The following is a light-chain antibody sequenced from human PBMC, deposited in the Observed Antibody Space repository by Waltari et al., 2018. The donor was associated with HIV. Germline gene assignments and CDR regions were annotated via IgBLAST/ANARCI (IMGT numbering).Light chain of an antibody. CDR3: QKYNRAPLT. Sequence: DIQMTQSPSSLSASVGDRVTITCRARQAINQNLAWYQQKPGKVPQVLIYATSTLQSGVPSRFSGSGSGTDFTLTISSLQPEDVATYYCQKYNRAPLTFGGGTKVEIK. V-gene: IGKV1-27*01. J-gene: IGKJ4*01. CDR1: QAINQN. CDR2: ATS.